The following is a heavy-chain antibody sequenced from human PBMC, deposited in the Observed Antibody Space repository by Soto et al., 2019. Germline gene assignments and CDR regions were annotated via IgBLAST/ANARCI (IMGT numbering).Heavy chain of an antibody. CDR1: GGSISSYY. V-gene: IGHV4-59*01. Sequence: SETLSLTCTVSGGSISSYYWSWIRQPPGKGLEWIGYIYYSGSTNYNPSLKSRVTISVDTSKNQFSLKLSSVTAADTAVYYCARASYYDSSGYYGYYVDYWGQGTLVTVSS. CDR3: ARASYYDSSGYYGYYVDY. CDR2: IYYSGST. J-gene: IGHJ4*02. D-gene: IGHD3-22*01.